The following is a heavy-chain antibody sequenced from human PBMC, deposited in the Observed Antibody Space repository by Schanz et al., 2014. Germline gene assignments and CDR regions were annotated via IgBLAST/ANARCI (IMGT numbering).Heavy chain of an antibody. V-gene: IGHV4-4*02. D-gene: IGHD6-19*01. CDR2: IYHSGST. Sequence: QVQLQESGPGLVKPSGTLSLTCAVSGGSISSSDWWSWVRQPPGKGLEWIGEIYHSGSTNYNPSLKSRVTISVDEPKKQFSLKVTSMTAADTAVYYCARGHHPHGITVAARWFDPWGQGTLVTVSS. J-gene: IGHJ5*02. CDR3: ARGHHPHGITVAARWFDP. CDR1: GGSISSSDW.